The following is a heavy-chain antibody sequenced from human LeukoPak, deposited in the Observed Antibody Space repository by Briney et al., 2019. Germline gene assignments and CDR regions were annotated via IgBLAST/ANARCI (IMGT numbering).Heavy chain of an antibody. D-gene: IGHD3-9*01. Sequence: PSETLSLTCTVSGGSISSGDYYWTWIRQAPGKGLEWIGYIYYSGNTYCNPSLKSRVIISADTSKNQFSLKLNSVTAADTAVYYCARANDISTAYDWFDPWGQGTLVTVSS. CDR3: ARANDISTAYDWFDP. V-gene: IGHV4-30-4*08. CDR2: IYYSGNT. J-gene: IGHJ5*02. CDR1: GGSISSGDYY.